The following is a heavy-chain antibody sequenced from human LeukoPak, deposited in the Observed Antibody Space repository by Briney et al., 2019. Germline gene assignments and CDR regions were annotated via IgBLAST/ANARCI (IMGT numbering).Heavy chain of an antibody. CDR3: ARQRALMGEFDY. CDR1: GGSFSGYY. Sequence: SETLSLTCAVYGGSFSGYYWSWIRQPPGKGLEWIGEINHSGSTNYNPSLKSRVTISVDTSKNQFSLKLSSVTAADTAVYYCARQRALMGEFDYWGQGILVTVSS. CDR2: INHSGST. J-gene: IGHJ4*02. V-gene: IGHV4-34*01. D-gene: IGHD6-25*01.